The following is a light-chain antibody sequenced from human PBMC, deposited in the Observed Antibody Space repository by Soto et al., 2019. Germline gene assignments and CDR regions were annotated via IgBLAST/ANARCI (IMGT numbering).Light chain of an antibody. V-gene: IGLV2-23*01. J-gene: IGLJ1*01. Sequence: QSVLTQPASVSGSPGQSITISCTASSSHIGSSNLVSWYQHHSGKAPKLIIYEGNKRPSGVSNRFSGSKSGKTASLTISGLQAEEEGTYYCCSYAGSSPLYVFGTGTKVTV. CDR3: CSYAGSSPLYV. CDR2: EGN. CDR1: SSHIGSSNL.